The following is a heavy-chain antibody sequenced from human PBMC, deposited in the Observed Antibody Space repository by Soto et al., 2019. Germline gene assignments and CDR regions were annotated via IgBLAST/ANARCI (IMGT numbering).Heavy chain of an antibody. CDR2: IYYSGST. D-gene: IGHD3-9*01. Sequence: PSETLSLTCTVSGGYISGYYWNWIRQPPGKGLEWIGYIYYSGSTNYNPSLKSRVTISVDTSKNQFSLKLSSVTAADTAVYYCARALILTGYYIHDAFDIWGQGTMVTVSS. CDR1: GGYISGYY. V-gene: IGHV4-59*01. CDR3: ARALILTGYYIHDAFDI. J-gene: IGHJ3*02.